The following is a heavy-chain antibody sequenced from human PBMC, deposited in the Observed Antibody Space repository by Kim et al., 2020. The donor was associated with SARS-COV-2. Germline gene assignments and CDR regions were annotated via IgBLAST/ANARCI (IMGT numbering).Heavy chain of an antibody. Sequence: QKFQGRVSMTRDTSASTVYMALSSLRSGDTAVYYCAREESIAVAGTAFDYWGQGTLVTVSS. J-gene: IGHJ4*02. V-gene: IGHV1-46*01. D-gene: IGHD6-19*01. CDR3: AREESIAVAGTAFDY.